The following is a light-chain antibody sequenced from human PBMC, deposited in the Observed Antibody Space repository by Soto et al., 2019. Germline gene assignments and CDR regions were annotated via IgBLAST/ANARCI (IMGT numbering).Light chain of an antibody. CDR1: HGVSGW. Sequence: IQMTQSPRSVSASVGDTVTLSCQTSHGVSGWLAWYQQKPGKAPTLLIYTVSNLQSGVPSRFSGSGSGTEFSLTITYLQPEDFATYFCQQGKTFPFTFGPGTKVEVK. CDR3: QQGKTFPFT. CDR2: TVS. J-gene: IGKJ3*01. V-gene: IGKV1-12*01.